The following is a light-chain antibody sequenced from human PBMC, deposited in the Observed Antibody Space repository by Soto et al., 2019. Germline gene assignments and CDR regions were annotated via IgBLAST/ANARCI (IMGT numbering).Light chain of an antibody. CDR2: AAS. J-gene: IGKJ1*01. CDR3: QQYNYWPGT. V-gene: IGKV3-15*01. CDR1: QSVSDK. Sequence: EVLMTQSPDTLYVSPGERVTLSCRASQSVSDKFAWYQQKPGQAPRLLIYAASTRATGIPVRFSGSGSGTDFTLTISSLEPEDFAVYYCQQYNYWPGTFGQGTKVDIK.